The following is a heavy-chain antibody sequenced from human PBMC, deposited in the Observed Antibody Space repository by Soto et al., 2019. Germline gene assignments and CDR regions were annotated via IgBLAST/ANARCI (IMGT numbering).Heavy chain of an antibody. J-gene: IGHJ6*02. D-gene: IGHD6-13*01. CDR3: ARVVAAAGFNYGMDV. CDR2: ISAYNGNT. CDR1: GYTFIRYG. Sequence: ASVKVSCKASGYTFIRYGISWVRQAPGQGLEWMGWISAYNGNTNYAQKLQGRVTMTTDTSTSTAYMELRSLRSDDTAVYYCARVVAAAGFNYGMDVWGQGTTVTVSS. V-gene: IGHV1-18*01.